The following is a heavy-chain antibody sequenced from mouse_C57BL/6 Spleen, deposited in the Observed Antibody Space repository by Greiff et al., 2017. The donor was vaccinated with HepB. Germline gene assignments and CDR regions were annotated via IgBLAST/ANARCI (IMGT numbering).Heavy chain of an antibody. D-gene: IGHD1-1*01. J-gene: IGHJ2*01. Sequence: EVKLMESGGGLVKPGGSLKLSCAASGFTFSDYGMHWVRQAPEKGLEWVAYISSGSSTIYYADTVKGRFTISRANAKNTLFLQMTSLRSEDTAMYYCARGDYYGSSSYYFDYWGQGTTLTVSS. V-gene: IGHV5-17*01. CDR1: GFTFSDYG. CDR3: ARGDYYGSSSYYFDY. CDR2: ISSGSSTI.